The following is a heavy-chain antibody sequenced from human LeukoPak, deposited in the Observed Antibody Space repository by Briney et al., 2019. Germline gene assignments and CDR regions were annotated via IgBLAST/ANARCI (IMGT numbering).Heavy chain of an antibody. D-gene: IGHD3-22*01. CDR2: IYYSGST. CDR3: ARSSVPYYYYNYYMDV. Sequence: SKTLSLTCTVSGGSISNYYWTWIRQPPGKGLEWIGYIYYSGSTNYNPSLKSRVTISVDTSKNQLSLKLSSVTAADTAVYYCARSSVPYYYYNYYMDVWGKGTTVTVSS. J-gene: IGHJ6*03. V-gene: IGHV4-59*01. CDR1: GGSISNYY.